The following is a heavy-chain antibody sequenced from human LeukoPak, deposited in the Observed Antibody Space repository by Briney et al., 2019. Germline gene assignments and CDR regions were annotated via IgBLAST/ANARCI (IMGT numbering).Heavy chain of an antibody. CDR2: ISWNSGSI. D-gene: IGHD2-2*01. Sequence: GRSLRLSCAASGFTFDDYAMHWVRQAPGKGLEWVSGISWNSGSIGYADSVKGRLTISRDNAKNSLYLQMNSLRAEDTALYYCAKALLDCSSTSCYPIFDYWGQGTLVTVSS. J-gene: IGHJ4*02. CDR1: GFTFDDYA. CDR3: AKALLDCSSTSCYPIFDY. V-gene: IGHV3-9*01.